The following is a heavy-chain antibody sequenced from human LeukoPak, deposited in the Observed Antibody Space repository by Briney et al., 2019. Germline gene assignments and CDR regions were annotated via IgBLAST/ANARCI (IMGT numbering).Heavy chain of an antibody. CDR1: GGSISSYY. D-gene: IGHD4-11*01. V-gene: IGHV4-4*07. Sequence: SETLSLTCTVSGGSISSYYWSWIRQPAGKGLEWIGRIYTSGSTNYNPSLKSRVTMSVDTSKNQFSLKLSSVTAADTAVYYCARDGYSNYGSPLYYYYYMDVWGKGTTVTVSS. CDR3: ARDGYSNYGSPLYYYYYMDV. J-gene: IGHJ6*03. CDR2: IYTSGST.